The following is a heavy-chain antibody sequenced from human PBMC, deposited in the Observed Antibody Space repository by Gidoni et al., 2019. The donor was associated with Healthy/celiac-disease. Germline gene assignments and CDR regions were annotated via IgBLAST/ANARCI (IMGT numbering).Heavy chain of an antibody. D-gene: IGHD6-19*01. J-gene: IGHJ4*02. Sequence: QVQLVDSGRGVGKPGRSLRLSCAAAGFPFSSYAMHWVLQAPGNGLEWVAVMSYEGSNNYYAASVKGRFTISRDNSMNTLYLQMNSLRAEDTAVYYCARDSSGWYLGTPDYWGQGTLVTVSS. CDR2: MSYEGSNN. V-gene: IGHV3-30-3*01. CDR3: ARDSSGWYLGTPDY. CDR1: GFPFSSYA.